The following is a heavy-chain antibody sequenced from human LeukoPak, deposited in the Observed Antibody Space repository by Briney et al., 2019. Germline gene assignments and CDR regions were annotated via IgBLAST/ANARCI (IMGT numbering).Heavy chain of an antibody. J-gene: IGHJ4*02. CDR2: ITAGHGAT. D-gene: IGHD1-1*01. Sequence: GGSLRLSCSASGFNFNTYTLSWVRQAPGKRPEWLSAITAGHGATYYADSVTGRFTISRDYSRNTVYLRMSDLTAEDTAVYYCARDRSTGAISEYWGQGTLVAVSS. CDR1: GFNFNTYT. V-gene: IGHV3-23*01. CDR3: ARDRSTGAISEY.